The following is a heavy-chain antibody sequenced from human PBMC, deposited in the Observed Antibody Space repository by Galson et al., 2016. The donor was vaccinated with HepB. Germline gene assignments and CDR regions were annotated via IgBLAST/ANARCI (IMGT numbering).Heavy chain of an antibody. V-gene: IGHV3-30*03. D-gene: IGHD6-13*01. J-gene: IGHJ5*02. CDR3: ATDRNRYSTSWPLFGGFDP. CDR1: GFSFSSYG. Sequence: SLRLSCAASGFSFSSYGIHWVRQAPGKGLEWVAVISYDGIKKYYADSVKGRFTISRDNSKNTLSLQMNSLRPEDTAMYYCATDRNRYSTSWPLFGGFDPWGQGIQVTVSS. CDR2: ISYDGIKK.